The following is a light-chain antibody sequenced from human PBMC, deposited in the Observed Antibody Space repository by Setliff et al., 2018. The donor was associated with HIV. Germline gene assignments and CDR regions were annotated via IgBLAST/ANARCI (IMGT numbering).Light chain of an antibody. CDR3: SSYAGSSFYV. CDR2: DVS. CDR1: SSDVGGYNF. J-gene: IGLJ1*01. Sequence: QSALTQPPSAPGSPGQSVTISCTGTSSDVGGYNFVSWYQHHPGNAPKLMIYDVSKRPSGVPDRFSGSKSGNTASLTVSGLQAEDEADYYCSSYAGSSFYVFGTGTKV. V-gene: IGLV2-8*01.